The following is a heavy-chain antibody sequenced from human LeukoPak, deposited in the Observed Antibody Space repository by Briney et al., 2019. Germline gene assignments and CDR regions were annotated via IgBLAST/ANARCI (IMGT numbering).Heavy chain of an antibody. Sequence: GGSLRLSCAASGFTFSSYTMNWVRQPPGKGLEWVSNIGTSSTTIYYADSVKGRFTISRDNSKNTLYLQMNSLRAEDTAVYYCATPLRYFDWLEEYFDYWGQGTLVTVSS. J-gene: IGHJ4*02. CDR1: GFTFSSYT. CDR3: ATPLRYFDWLEEYFDY. CDR2: IGTSSTTI. D-gene: IGHD3-9*01. V-gene: IGHV3-48*01.